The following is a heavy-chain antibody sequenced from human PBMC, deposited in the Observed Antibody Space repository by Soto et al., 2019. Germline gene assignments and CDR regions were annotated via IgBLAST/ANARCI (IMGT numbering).Heavy chain of an antibody. J-gene: IGHJ3*02. V-gene: IGHV3-11*01. Sequence: QVQLVESGGGLVKPGGSLRLSCAASGFTFSDYYMTWIRQAPGKGLEWLSYITYNGDTIYYADCVKGRFTISRDNAHNSLLLEMNSLRAEDTAIYYCARLRPTNTGGTFDIWGQGTMVTVSS. CDR2: ITYNGDTI. CDR3: ARLRPTNTGGTFDI. CDR1: GFTFSDYY. D-gene: IGHD3-16*01.